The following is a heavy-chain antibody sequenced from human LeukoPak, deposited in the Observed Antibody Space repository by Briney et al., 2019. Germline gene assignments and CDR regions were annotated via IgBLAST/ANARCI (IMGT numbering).Heavy chain of an antibody. CDR3: ARVTLFFSGGPFDY. V-gene: IGHV3-30*02. CDR2: IRSDGSDK. CDR1: GFVFSYYG. D-gene: IGHD3-3*01. Sequence: PGGSLRLSCAASGFVFSYYGMHWVRQAPGEGLEWLAFIRSDGSDKYYADSVKGRFTISRDNSKNTLYLQMNSLRAEDTAVYYCARVTLFFSGGPFDYWGQGTLVTVSS. J-gene: IGHJ4*02.